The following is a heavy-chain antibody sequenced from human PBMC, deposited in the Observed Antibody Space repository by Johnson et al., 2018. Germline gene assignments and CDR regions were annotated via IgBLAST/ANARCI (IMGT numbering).Heavy chain of an antibody. CDR3: AKEVGYAYGRGALDI. V-gene: IGHV3-9*01. Sequence: EVQLVESGGGLLQPGRSLSLSCAASGFDFDEYASHWVLQPPGTGLEWVPGISWNSGTVAYSDAVKVRFPSYRDSAKRSLFLHMSSLRDEDKALYCCAKEVGYAYGRGALDIWGQGTMVTVSS. CDR1: GFDFDEYA. J-gene: IGHJ3*02. CDR2: ISWNSGTV. D-gene: IGHD2-2*03.